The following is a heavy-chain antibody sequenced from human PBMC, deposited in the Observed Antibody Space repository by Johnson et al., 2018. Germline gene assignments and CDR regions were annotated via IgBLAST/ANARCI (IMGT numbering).Heavy chain of an antibody. D-gene: IGHD6-19*01. CDR3: AREAYSSGRAGIFHI. Sequence: QVQLVESGGGVVQPGTSLRLCCGVSGVTLSTSIMHWVRQAPGKGLEWVALISHNEIDKQYGDSAKDRFTISRDISKNTVYLQMNSLRVEGTAVFYCAREAYSSGRAGIFHIWGQGTMVTVSS. CDR1: GVTLSTSI. J-gene: IGHJ3*02. V-gene: IGHV3-30-3*01. CDR2: ISHNEIDK.